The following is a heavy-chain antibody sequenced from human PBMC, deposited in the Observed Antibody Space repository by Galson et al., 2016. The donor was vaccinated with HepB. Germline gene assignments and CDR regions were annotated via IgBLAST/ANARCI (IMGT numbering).Heavy chain of an antibody. CDR3: ARGKFDCSGVTCHYYGMYV. D-gene: IGHD2-15*01. Sequence: SLRLSCAASGLTFSRCDMHWVRQATGKGLEWVSAIGTAGDTYYPGSVRGRFTISRENSKNSLYLQMNSLTAGDTAVYYCARGKFDCSGVTCHYYGMYVWCKGTTVTVSS. J-gene: IGHJ6*04. V-gene: IGHV3-13*01. CDR1: GLTFSRCD. CDR2: IGTAGDT.